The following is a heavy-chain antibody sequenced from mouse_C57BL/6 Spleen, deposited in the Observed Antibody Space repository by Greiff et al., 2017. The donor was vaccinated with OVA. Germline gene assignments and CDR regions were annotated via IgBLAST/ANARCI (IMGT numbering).Heavy chain of an antibody. CDR1: GFTFSSYG. D-gene: IGHD4-1*01. CDR2: ISSGGSYT. V-gene: IGHV5-6*01. J-gene: IGHJ2*01. Sequence: EVKVVESGGDLVKPGGSLKLSCAASGFTFSSYGMSWVRQTPDKRLEWVANISSGGSYTYYPDRVKGRFTIYRDNAKNPLYLQMSSLKSEDTAMYYGARHELGRIDYWGQGTTLTVSS. CDR3: ARHELGRIDY.